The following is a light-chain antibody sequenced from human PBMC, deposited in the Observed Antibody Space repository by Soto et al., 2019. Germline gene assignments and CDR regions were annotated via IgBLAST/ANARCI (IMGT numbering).Light chain of an antibody. CDR3: QEHGSSPFT. J-gene: IGKJ3*01. CDR1: QSVSSTY. Sequence: EIVLTQSPGTLSLSPGEGATLSCRASQSVSSTYLTWYQQKPGQAPRLLIHGASSRATGIPDRFSGSGSGTDFTLTISGLEPEDFAVYYCQEHGSSPFTFGPGTKVDIK. V-gene: IGKV3-20*01. CDR2: GAS.